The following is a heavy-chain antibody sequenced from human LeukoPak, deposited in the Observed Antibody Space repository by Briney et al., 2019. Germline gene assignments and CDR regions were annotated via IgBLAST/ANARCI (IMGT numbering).Heavy chain of an antibody. D-gene: IGHD5-18*01. CDR1: GGSISSGGYY. CDR2: IYYSGST. Sequence: PSETLSLTCTVSGGSISSGGYYWSWIRQPPGKGLEWIGYIYYSGSTNYNPSLKSRVTISVDTSKNQFSLKLSSVTAADTAVYYCAGRGYSYGDAFDIWGQGTMVTVSS. V-gene: IGHV4-61*08. CDR3: AGRGYSYGDAFDI. J-gene: IGHJ3*02.